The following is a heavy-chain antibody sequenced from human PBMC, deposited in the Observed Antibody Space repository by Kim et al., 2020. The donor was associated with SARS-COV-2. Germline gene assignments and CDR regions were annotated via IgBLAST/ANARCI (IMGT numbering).Heavy chain of an antibody. CDR2: IKSGGTT. V-gene: IGHV3-15*01. CDR1: GFTFRKAW. CDR3: TTELGDYGYYLRA. J-gene: IGHJ5*02. D-gene: IGHD4-17*01. Sequence: GGSLRLSCAASGFTFRKAWMSWVRQTPGKGLEWVARIKSGGTTDYAAPVKGRVTISRDDSRNTLYMQMNSLKTEDTAVYYCTTELGDYGYYLRAWGQGTLVTVSS.